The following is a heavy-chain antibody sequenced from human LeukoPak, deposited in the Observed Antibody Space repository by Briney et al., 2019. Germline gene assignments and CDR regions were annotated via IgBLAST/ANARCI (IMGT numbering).Heavy chain of an antibody. Sequence: GESLKISCKGSGYSFTSYWIGWVRQMPGKGLEWMGIIYPGDSDTRYSPSFQGQVTISAGKSISTAYLQRSSLKASDTAMYYCARQQNIVVVTARGPFDPWGQGTLVTVSS. CDR2: IYPGDSDT. CDR3: ARQQNIVVVTARGPFDP. V-gene: IGHV5-51*01. CDR1: GYSFTSYW. J-gene: IGHJ5*02. D-gene: IGHD2-21*02.